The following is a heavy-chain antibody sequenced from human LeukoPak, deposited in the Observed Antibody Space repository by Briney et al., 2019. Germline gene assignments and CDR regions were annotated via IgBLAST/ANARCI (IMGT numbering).Heavy chain of an antibody. Sequence: GGSLRLSCEASGFTFSNYAINWSGKTPGKGLKWFSSFPSYRRDTYYADSVKGRFTISRDNSKSTLSLQMNSLRAEDSAIYYCAKGTLEHCTGAICYPFDYWGQGSLVTVSS. CDR1: GFTFSNYA. D-gene: IGHD2-8*02. CDR2: FPSYRRDT. J-gene: IGHJ4*02. V-gene: IGHV3-23*01. CDR3: AKGTLEHCTGAICYPFDY.